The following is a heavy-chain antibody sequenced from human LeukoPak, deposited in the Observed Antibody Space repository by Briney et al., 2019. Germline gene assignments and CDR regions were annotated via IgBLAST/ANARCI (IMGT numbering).Heavy chain of an antibody. CDR2: IYHSGST. Sequence: SETLSLTCAVSGYSISSGYYWGWTRQPPGKGLEWMGSIYHSGSTNYNPSLKSRVTISVDTSKNQFSLKLSCVTPADTAVFYCARHMAVMTGTTYWFDPWGQGTLVTVSS. CDR3: ARHMAVMTGTTYWFDP. D-gene: IGHD1-7*01. V-gene: IGHV4-38-2*01. J-gene: IGHJ5*02. CDR1: GYSISSGYY.